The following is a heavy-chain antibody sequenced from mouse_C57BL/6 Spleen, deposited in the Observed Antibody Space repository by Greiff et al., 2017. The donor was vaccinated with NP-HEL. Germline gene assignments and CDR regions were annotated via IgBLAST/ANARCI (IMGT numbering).Heavy chain of an antibody. J-gene: IGHJ3*01. CDR2: IYPGDGDT. CDR3: ARGGDGYDGASWFAY. Sequence: QVQLQQSGAELVKPGASVKISCKASGYAFSSYWMNWVKQRPGKGLEWIGQIYPGDGDTNYNGKFKGKATLTADKSSSTAYMQLSSLTSEDSAVYFCARGGDGYDGASWFAYWGQGTLVTVSA. V-gene: IGHV1-80*01. D-gene: IGHD2-2*01. CDR1: GYAFSSYW.